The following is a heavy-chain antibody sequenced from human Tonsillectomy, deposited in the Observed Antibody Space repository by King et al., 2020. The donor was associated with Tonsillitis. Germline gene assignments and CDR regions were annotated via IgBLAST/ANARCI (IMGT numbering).Heavy chain of an antibody. CDR2: ISSSSSTI. CDR1: GFTFSSYS. Sequence: QLVQSGGGLVQPGGSLRPSGAASGFTFSSYSMNWVRQAQGKGLEWVSYISSSSSTIYYADSVKGRFTISRDNAKNSLYLQMNSLRDEDTAVYYCARAYYGDYRYWFDPWGQGTLVTVSS. V-gene: IGHV3-48*02. D-gene: IGHD4-17*01. CDR3: ARAYYGDYRYWFDP. J-gene: IGHJ5*02.